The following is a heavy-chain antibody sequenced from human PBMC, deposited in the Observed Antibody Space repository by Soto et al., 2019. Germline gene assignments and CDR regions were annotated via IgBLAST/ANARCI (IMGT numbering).Heavy chain of an antibody. CDR2: INHSGST. Sequence: ETLSLTCAVYGGSFSGYYWSWIRQPPGKGLEWIGEINHSGSTNYNPSLKSRVTISVDTSKNQFSLKLSSVTAADTAVYYCARDYYGSGSYYLPSYNWFDPWGQGTLVTVSS. D-gene: IGHD3-10*01. J-gene: IGHJ5*02. V-gene: IGHV4-34*01. CDR1: GGSFSGYY. CDR3: ARDYYGSGSYYLPSYNWFDP.